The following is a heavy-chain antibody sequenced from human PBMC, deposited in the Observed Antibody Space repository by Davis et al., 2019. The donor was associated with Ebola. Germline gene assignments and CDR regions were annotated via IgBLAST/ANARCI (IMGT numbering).Heavy chain of an antibody. J-gene: IGHJ4*02. CDR2: MSSSSSYI. Sequence: GESLKISCAASGFTFSSYSMNWVRQAPGKGLEWVSSMSSSSSYIYYADSVKGRFTISRDNAKNSLYLQMNSLRAEDTAVYYCAREIAVVMFDYWGQGTLVTVSS. V-gene: IGHV3-21*01. CDR3: AREIAVVMFDY. D-gene: IGHD3-22*01. CDR1: GFTFSSYS.